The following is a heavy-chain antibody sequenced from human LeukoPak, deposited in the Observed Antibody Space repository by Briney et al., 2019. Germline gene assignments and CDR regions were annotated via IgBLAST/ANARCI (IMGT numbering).Heavy chain of an antibody. J-gene: IGHJ5*02. CDR2: FYYSGSP. V-gene: IGHV4-34*01. Sequence: SETLSLTCAVYGGSFSGYYSGWIRQPPGKGLEWIGTFYYSGSPYYIPSLKSRATMSVDTSKNQFSLKLSSVTAADTAVYYCASLLNGGVSHWFDPWGQGTLVTVSS. CDR3: ASLLNGGVSHWFDP. D-gene: IGHD7-27*01. CDR1: GGSFSGYY.